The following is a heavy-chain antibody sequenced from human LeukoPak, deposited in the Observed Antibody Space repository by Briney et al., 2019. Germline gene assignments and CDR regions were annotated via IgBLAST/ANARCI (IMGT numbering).Heavy chain of an antibody. D-gene: IGHD5-12*01. CDR2: ISDRGST. V-gene: IGHV4-59*08. Sequence: HPSETLSLTCTVSGASISSYYWSWVRQFPGKGLEWLGYISDRGSTNSSPSLESRVTISVDTSKNKFFLILSSVTAADTAVYYCARRGGTVVGDTGYHYWYFDNWGQGTLVTVSS. CDR3: ARRGGTVVGDTGYHYWYFDN. CDR1: GASISSYY. J-gene: IGHJ4*02.